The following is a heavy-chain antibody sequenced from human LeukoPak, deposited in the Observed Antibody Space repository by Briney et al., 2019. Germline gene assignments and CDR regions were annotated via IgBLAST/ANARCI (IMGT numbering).Heavy chain of an antibody. J-gene: IGHJ5*02. Sequence: PSETLSLTCAVYGGSFSGYYWSWIRQPPGKGLEWIGEINHSGSTNYNPSLKSRVTISVDTSKNQFSLKLSSVTAADTAVYYCARRGAAAGTFYWFDPWGQGTLVTVSP. D-gene: IGHD6-13*01. V-gene: IGHV4-34*01. CDR1: GGSFSGYY. CDR3: ARRGAAAGTFYWFDP. CDR2: INHSGST.